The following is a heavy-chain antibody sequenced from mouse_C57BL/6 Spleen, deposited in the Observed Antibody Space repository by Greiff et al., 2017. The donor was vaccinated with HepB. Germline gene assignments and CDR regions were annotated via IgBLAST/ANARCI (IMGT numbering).Heavy chain of an antibody. D-gene: IGHD1-1*01. CDR3: AREGLFYWYFDV. V-gene: IGHV1-22*01. CDR2: INPNNGGT. CDR1: GYTFTDYN. Sequence: VQLQQSGPELVKPGASAKMSCKASGYTFTDYNMHWVKQSHGKSLEWIGYINPNNGGTSYNQKFKGKATLTVNKSSSTAYMELRSLTSEASAVYYCAREGLFYWYFDVWGTGTTVTVSS. J-gene: IGHJ1*03.